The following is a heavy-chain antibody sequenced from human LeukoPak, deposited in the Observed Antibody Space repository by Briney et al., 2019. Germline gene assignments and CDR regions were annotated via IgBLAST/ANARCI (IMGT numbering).Heavy chain of an antibody. Sequence: GGPLSSSRAACGFIFSIIGMLWLRRARASVLEGVAFIPYDGTNKYYADSVKGRFTISRDNSKNTLYLQMNSLRAEDAAVYYCAKRCCPFPYGSGSYYYYIDVWGKGTTVTVSS. CDR2: IPYDGTNK. V-gene: IGHV3-30*02. CDR3: AKRCCPFPYGSGSYYYYIDV. J-gene: IGHJ6*03. CDR1: GFIFSIIG. D-gene: IGHD3-10*01.